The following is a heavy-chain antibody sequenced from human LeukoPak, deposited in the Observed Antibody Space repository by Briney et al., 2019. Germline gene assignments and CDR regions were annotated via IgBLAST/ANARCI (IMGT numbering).Heavy chain of an antibody. Sequence: ASEKVSCKASGYTFTGYYMHWVRQAPGQGLEWMGRINPNSGGTNYAQKFQGRVTMTRDTSISTAYMELSRLRSDDTAVCYCATLGSVVVVAATRWFDPWGQGTLVTVSS. CDR2: INPNSGGT. CDR1: GYTFTGYY. J-gene: IGHJ5*02. CDR3: ATLGSVVVVAATRWFDP. V-gene: IGHV1-2*06. D-gene: IGHD2-15*01.